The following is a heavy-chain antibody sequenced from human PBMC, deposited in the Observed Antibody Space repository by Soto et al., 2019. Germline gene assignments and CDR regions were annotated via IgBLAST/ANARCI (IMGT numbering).Heavy chain of an antibody. V-gene: IGHV3-23*01. Sequence: GGSLRLSCAASGFTFSSYAMSWVRQAPGKGLEWVSAISGSDFATYYADSVKGRFSISRDNSKNTLYLQMNSLRAEDTAVYYCAKEMSSGHSYGLDVWGQGTTVTVSS. CDR3: AKEMSSGHSYGLDV. J-gene: IGHJ6*02. CDR2: ISGSDFAT. CDR1: GFTFSSYA. D-gene: IGHD6-19*01.